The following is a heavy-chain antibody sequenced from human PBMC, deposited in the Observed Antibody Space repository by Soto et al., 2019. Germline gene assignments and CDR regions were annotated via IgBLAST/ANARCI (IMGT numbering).Heavy chain of an antibody. CDR3: ARASYYYGSGSYYPGDY. Sequence: QVQLVQSGAEVEKPGASVKVSCKASGYTFTGYYMHWVRQAPGQGLEWMGWINPNSGGTNYAQKFQGWVTMTRDTSISTAYMELSRLRSDDTAVYYCARASYYYGSGSYYPGDYWGQGTLVTVSS. CDR1: GYTFTGYY. J-gene: IGHJ4*02. D-gene: IGHD3-10*01. V-gene: IGHV1-2*04. CDR2: INPNSGGT.